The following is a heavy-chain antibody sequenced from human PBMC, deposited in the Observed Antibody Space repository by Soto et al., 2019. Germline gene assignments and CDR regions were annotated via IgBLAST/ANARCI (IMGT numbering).Heavy chain of an antibody. V-gene: IGHV3-30-3*01. Sequence: QVQLVESGGDVVQPGRSLRLSCAASGFTFSSYAMHWVRQAPGKGLEGVAVISYDGSNKYYADSVKGRFTISRDNSKNTLYLQMNSLRAEDTAVYYCARDRMPVWGAVSVFDYWGQGTLVTVSS. D-gene: IGHD1-26*01. CDR3: ARDRMPVWGAVSVFDY. CDR1: GFTFSSYA. CDR2: ISYDGSNK. J-gene: IGHJ4*02.